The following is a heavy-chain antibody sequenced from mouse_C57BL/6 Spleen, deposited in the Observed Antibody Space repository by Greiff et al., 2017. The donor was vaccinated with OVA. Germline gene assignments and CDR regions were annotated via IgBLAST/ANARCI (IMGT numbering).Heavy chain of an antibody. J-gene: IGHJ4*01. D-gene: IGHD1-1*01. CDR3: GGSSPSYAMDY. CDR2: IDPEDGET. V-gene: IGHV14-2*01. CDR1: GFNIKDYY. Sequence: EVKVVESGAELVKPGASVKLSCTASGFNIKDYYMHWVKQRTEQGLEWIGRIDPEDGETKYAPKFQGKATITADTSSNTAYLQLSSLTSEDTAVYYCGGSSPSYAMDYWGQGTSVTVSS.